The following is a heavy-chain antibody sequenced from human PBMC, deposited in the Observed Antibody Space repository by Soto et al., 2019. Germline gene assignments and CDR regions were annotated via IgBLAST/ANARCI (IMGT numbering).Heavy chain of an antibody. CDR3: ARLMAYCGGDCYPDY. Sequence: EVQLVESGGGLVKPGGSLRLSCAASGFTFSSYNMNWVRRAPGKGLEWVSSISTSSYIYYADSVKGRFTISRDNAKNSLYLQMNSLRAEDTAVYYCARLMAYCGGDCYPDYRVQGTLVTVSS. J-gene: IGHJ4*02. CDR1: GFTFSSYN. V-gene: IGHV3-21*01. CDR2: ISTSSYI. D-gene: IGHD2-21*02.